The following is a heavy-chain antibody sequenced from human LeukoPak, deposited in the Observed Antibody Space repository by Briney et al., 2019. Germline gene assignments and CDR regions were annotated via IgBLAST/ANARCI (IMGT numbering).Heavy chain of an antibody. V-gene: IGHV3-30*02. CDR3: ARDRTIAAAGTPADY. Sequence: GGSLRLSCAASGFTFSSYGMHWVRQAPGKGLEWVAFIRYDGSNKYYPDSVRGRFTISRDNSKNTLYLQMTSLRAEDTAIYYCARDRTIAAAGTPADYWGQGTLVTVSS. D-gene: IGHD6-13*01. J-gene: IGHJ4*02. CDR2: IRYDGSNK. CDR1: GFTFSSYG.